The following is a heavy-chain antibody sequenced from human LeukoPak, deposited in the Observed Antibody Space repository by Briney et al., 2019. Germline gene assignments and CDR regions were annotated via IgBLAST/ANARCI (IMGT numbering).Heavy chain of an antibody. V-gene: IGHV1-69*13. CDR2: IIPIFGTA. J-gene: IGHJ4*02. CDR3: ARDWRDALDY. D-gene: IGHD5-24*01. Sequence: SVKVSCKASGYTFTSYGISWVRQAPGQGLEWMGGIIPIFGTANYAQKFQGRVTITADESTSTAYMELSSLRSEDTAVYYCARDWRDALDYWGQGTLVTVSS. CDR1: GYTFTSYG.